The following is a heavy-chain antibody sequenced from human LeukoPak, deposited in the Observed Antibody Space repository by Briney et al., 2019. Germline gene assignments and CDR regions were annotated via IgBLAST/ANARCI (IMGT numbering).Heavy chain of an antibody. CDR1: GYTFTGYY. Sequence: ASVKVSCKASGYTFTGYYMHWVRQAPGQGLEWMGWINPNSGGTNYAQKFQGRVTMTRDTSISTAYMELSRLRSDDTAVYYCARQGEGYCSSTSCLGYYYYMDVWGKGTTVTVSS. CDR3: ARQGEGYCSSTSCLGYYYYMDV. V-gene: IGHV1-2*02. CDR2: INPNSGGT. J-gene: IGHJ6*03. D-gene: IGHD2-2*01.